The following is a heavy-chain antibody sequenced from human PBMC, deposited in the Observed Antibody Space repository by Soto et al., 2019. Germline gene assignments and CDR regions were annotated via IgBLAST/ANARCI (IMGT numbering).Heavy chain of an antibody. V-gene: IGHV3-33*01. CDR1: GFTFSSYG. CDR2: IWYDGSNK. Sequence: QVQLVESGGGVVQPGRSLRLSCAASGFTFSSYGMHWVRQAPGKGLEWVAVIWYDGSNKYYADSVKGRFTISRDNSKNTLYLQMNSRSADNTAVYYCSRDLREDLLHYYGLDVWGQGTTVSVSS. CDR3: SRDLREDLLHYYGLDV. D-gene: IGHD2-15*01. J-gene: IGHJ6*01.